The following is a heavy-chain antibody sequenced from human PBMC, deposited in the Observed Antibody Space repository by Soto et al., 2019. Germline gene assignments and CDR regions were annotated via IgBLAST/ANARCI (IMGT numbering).Heavy chain of an antibody. CDR2: ISSSSSYI. D-gene: IGHD2-15*01. CDR3: AKLGGYCSGGSCYSGYYYMDV. Sequence: GGSLRLSCAASGFTFSSYSMNWVRQDPGKGLEWVSSISSSSSYIYYADSVKGRFTISRDNSKNTLYLQMNSLRAEDTAVYYCAKLGGYCSGGSCYSGYYYMDVWGKGTTVTVSS. CDR1: GFTFSSYS. V-gene: IGHV3-21*04. J-gene: IGHJ6*03.